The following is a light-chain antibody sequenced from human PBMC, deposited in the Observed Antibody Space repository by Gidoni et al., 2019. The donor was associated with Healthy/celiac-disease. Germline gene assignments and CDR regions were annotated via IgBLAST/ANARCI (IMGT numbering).Light chain of an antibody. CDR2: DAS. Sequence: DITMPQSPSSLSPSVGDRVTIPSPPSQDISNYLPWYQQKPGKAPKLLIYDASNLETGVPARFSGSGSGTDFTFTISSLQPEDVAAYYCQQYDNLPFTFGPGTKVEIK. J-gene: IGKJ3*01. CDR1: QDISNY. CDR3: QQYDNLPFT. V-gene: IGKV1-33*01.